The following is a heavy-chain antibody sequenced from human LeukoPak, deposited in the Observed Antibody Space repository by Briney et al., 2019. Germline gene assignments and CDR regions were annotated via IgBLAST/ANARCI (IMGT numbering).Heavy chain of an antibody. J-gene: IGHJ4*02. CDR1: GFTFGDYA. V-gene: IGHV3-66*04. Sequence: QPGGSLRLSCTASGFTFGDYAMSWVRQAPGKGLEWVSVIYSSATTNYADFVKGRFTISRDTSKNTLYLQMNSLRAEDTAVYYCARHYYDSSVYHYIFDSWGQGTLVTVSS. D-gene: IGHD3-22*01. CDR3: ARHYYDSSVYHYIFDS. CDR2: IYSSATT.